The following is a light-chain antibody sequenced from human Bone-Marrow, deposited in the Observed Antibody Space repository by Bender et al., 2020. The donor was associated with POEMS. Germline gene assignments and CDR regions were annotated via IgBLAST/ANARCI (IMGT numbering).Light chain of an antibody. Sequence: QSVLTQPPSASGTPGQRVTISCSGSNSNIGTNAVNWYQQFPGTAPKLLIYSDNQRPSGVPDRFSGSKSGTTASLTISGLQTGDEADYYCCSYAGAPTFGVVFGGGTKLTVL. CDR3: CSYAGAPTFGVV. J-gene: IGLJ3*02. CDR2: SDN. V-gene: IGLV1-44*01. CDR1: NSNIGTNA.